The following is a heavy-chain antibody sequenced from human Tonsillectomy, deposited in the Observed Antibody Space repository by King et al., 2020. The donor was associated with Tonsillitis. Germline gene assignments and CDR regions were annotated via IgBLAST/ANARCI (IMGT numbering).Heavy chain of an antibody. CDR3: TATGRVTAAGTGGDFDN. J-gene: IGHJ4*02. V-gene: IGHV3-15*01. D-gene: IGHD6-13*01. CDR1: GFTFSDAW. Sequence: QLVQSGGGLVKPGGSLRLSCAASGFTFSDAWMSWVRQAPGKGLEWVGRIKSKTDGETTDYIAPVRGRFAVSRDDARNSLYLQMNSLQTEDTAVYYCTATGRVTAAGTGGDFDNWGQGTQVTVSS. CDR2: IKSKTDGETT.